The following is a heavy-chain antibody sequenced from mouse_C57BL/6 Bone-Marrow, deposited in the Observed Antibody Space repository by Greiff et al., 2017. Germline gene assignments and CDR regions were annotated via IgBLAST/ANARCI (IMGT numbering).Heavy chain of an antibody. J-gene: IGHJ2*01. V-gene: IGHV1-82*01. CDR2: IYPGDGDT. Sequence: QVQLQQSGPELVKPGASVKISCKASGYAFSSSWMNWVKQRPGKGLEWIGRIYPGDGDTNYNGKFKGKATLTADKSSSTAYMQLSSLTSEDSAVYCCARDYDYDDGVDYWGQGTTLTVSS. CDR1: GYAFSSSW. D-gene: IGHD2-4*01. CDR3: ARDYDYDDGVDY.